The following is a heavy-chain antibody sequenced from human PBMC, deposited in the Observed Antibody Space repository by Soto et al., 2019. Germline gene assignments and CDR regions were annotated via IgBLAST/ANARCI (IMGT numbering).Heavy chain of an antibody. V-gene: IGHV3-66*01. CDR2: ISNRGDT. Sequence: GGSLRLSCTASGFIVSDTYMNWVRQAPGKGLEWVSVISNRGDTHYADSVRGRFSLSRDIADNTLHLQMDNLRVEDTAVYYCAREPRYCRGGSCSITGDAFDIWGQGTMVTVSS. CDR3: AREPRYCRGGSCSITGDAFDI. CDR1: GFIVSDTY. D-gene: IGHD2-15*01. J-gene: IGHJ3*02.